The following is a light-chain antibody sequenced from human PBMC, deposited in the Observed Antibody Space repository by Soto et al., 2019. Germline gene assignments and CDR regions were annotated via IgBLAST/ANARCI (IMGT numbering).Light chain of an antibody. CDR2: DAS. J-gene: IGKJ1*01. V-gene: IGKV1-5*01. Sequence: DIQMTQSPSTLSASVGDRVTITCRASQSIGNYLAWYQQKPGKAPKLLIYDASSLQSGVPSRFSGSGSGTEFTLTISSLQPDDLATYYCLQVYNFPRTFGQGTKVDIK. CDR1: QSIGNY. CDR3: LQVYNFPRT.